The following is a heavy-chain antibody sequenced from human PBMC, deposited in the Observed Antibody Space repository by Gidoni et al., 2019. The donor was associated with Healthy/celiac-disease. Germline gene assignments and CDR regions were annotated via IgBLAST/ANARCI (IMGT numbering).Heavy chain of an antibody. CDR1: EFTCGSHW. J-gene: IGHJ6*02. V-gene: IGHV3-7*01. CDR2: IKQDGSEK. D-gene: IGHD3-9*01. CDR3: ARVQAYFDWQKLGYYYYGMDV. Sequence: EVQLVESGGGLVQPGGSLRLSCAASEFTCGSHWLSWCRQAPGKGLGWVANIKQDGSEKYYVDSVKGRFTISRDNAKNSLYLQMNSLRAEDTAVYYCARVQAYFDWQKLGYYYYGMDVWGQGTTVTVSS.